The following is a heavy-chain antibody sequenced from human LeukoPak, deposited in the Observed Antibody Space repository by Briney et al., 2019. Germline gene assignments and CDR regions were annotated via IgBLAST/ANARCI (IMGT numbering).Heavy chain of an antibody. CDR1: GYTFTSYA. V-gene: IGHV1-3*01. Sequence: ASVKVSCKASGYTFTSYAMHWVRQAPGQRLEWMGWINAGNGNTKYSQKFQGRVTITRDTSASTAYMELSSLRSEDTAVYYCARAGYSSGWPFWFDPWGQGTLVTVSS. CDR3: ARAGYSSGWPFWFDP. J-gene: IGHJ5*02. CDR2: INAGNGNT. D-gene: IGHD6-19*01.